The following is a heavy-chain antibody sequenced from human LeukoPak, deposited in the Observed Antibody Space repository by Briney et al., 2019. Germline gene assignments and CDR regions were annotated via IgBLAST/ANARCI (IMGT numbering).Heavy chain of an antibody. V-gene: IGHV6-1*01. D-gene: IGHD2-15*01. CDR1: GDSVSSNSAA. Sequence: QTLSLTCAISGDSVSSNSAAWNWIRQSPSRGLEWLGRTYYRSKWYNDYAVSVKSRITINPDTSKNQFSLQLNSVTPEDTAVYYCARDSIVVVVAATRRYYYYGMDVWGQGTSVTVSS. CDR3: ARDSIVVVVAATRRYYYYGMDV. CDR2: TYYRSKWYN. J-gene: IGHJ6*02.